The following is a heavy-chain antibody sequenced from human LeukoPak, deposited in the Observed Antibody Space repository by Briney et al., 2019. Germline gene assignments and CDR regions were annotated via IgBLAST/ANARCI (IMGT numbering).Heavy chain of an antibody. CDR1: GFIFSSYG. J-gene: IGHJ3*02. D-gene: IGHD2-2*01. Sequence: GGSLRLSCAASGFIFSSYGMFWVRQAPGKGLEFVSSITDNGGSTYYANSVKGRFTISRDNSKNTLYLQMGSLRADDMAVYYCARDRCSRTTCLNAFDTWGQGTMVTVSS. V-gene: IGHV3-64*01. CDR3: ARDRCSRTTCLNAFDT. CDR2: ITDNGGST.